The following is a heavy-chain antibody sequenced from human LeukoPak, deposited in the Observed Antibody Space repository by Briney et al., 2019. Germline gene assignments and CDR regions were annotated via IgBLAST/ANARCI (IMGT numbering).Heavy chain of an antibody. CDR3: ARGGGRYSGYDSTLFDY. CDR2: INHSGST. D-gene: IGHD5-12*01. Sequence: SETLSLTCAVYGGSFSGYYWSWIRQPPGKGLEWSGEINHSGSTNYNPSLKSRVTISVDTSKNQFSLMPSSVTAADAAVYYCARGGGRYSGYDSTLFDYWGQGTLVTVSS. V-gene: IGHV4-34*01. CDR1: GGSFSGYY. J-gene: IGHJ4*02.